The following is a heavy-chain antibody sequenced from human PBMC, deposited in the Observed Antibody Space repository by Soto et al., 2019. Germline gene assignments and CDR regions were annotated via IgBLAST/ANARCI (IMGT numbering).Heavy chain of an antibody. CDR3: ARADYYDSSGFYYDC. D-gene: IGHD3-22*01. Sequence: ASVKVSCKASGYIFTNHYIHWVRQAPGQGLEWMGIINPSGGSTNYLQKFQGRITMTRDTSTSTVYMELSSLRSEDTAVYFCARADYYDSSGFYYDCWGQGTLVIVSS. CDR2: INPSGGST. J-gene: IGHJ4*02. V-gene: IGHV1-46*01. CDR1: GYIFTNHY.